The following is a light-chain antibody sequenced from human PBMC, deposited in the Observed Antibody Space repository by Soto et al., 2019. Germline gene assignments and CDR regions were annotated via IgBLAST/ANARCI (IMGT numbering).Light chain of an antibody. V-gene: IGLV2-8*01. CDR3: SSYAGGNDVI. CDR2: EVT. J-gene: IGLJ2*01. CDR1: SSDVGAYNY. Sequence: QSALTQPPSASGSPGQSVTISCTGTSSDVGAYNYVSWYQQHPGKAPKLMIYEVTKRPSGVPDRFAGSKSGNTAPLTVSGLQAEDEADYYCSSYAGGNDVIFGGGTQLTVL.